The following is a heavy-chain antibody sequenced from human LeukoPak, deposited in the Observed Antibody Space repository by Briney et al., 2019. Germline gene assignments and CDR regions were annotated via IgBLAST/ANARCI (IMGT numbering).Heavy chain of an antibody. V-gene: IGHV3-74*01. CDR1: GFTFSSYW. D-gene: IGHD3-22*01. CDR3: ARAPSEIGGYYPEYFRQ. CDR2: IKSDGST. Sequence: GGSLRLSCAASGFTFSSYWMHWVRQAPGKGLVWVSRIKSDGSTNYADSVKGRFTISRDNAKNTVSLQMKSVRAEDPGVYYCARAPSEIGGYYPEYFRQWGEGTLVTVSS. J-gene: IGHJ1*01.